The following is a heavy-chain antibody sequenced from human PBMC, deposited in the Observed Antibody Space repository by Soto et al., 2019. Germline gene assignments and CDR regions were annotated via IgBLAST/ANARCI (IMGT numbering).Heavy chain of an antibody. CDR1: GGTFSSYA. D-gene: IGHD3-10*01. J-gene: IGHJ4*02. Sequence: QVQLVQSGAEVKKPGSSVKVSCKASGGTFSSYAISWVRQAPGQGLEWMGGINPIFGTANYAQKFQGRVTITADESTSTAYMELSSLRSEDTAVYYCARGPGWGVALLYYFDYWGQGTLVTVSS. CDR3: ARGPGWGVALLYYFDY. CDR2: INPIFGTA. V-gene: IGHV1-69*01.